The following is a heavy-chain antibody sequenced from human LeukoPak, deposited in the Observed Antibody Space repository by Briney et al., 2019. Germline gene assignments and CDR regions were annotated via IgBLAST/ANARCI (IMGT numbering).Heavy chain of an antibody. CDR3: AGDHEPMGAYYYYMDV. Sequence: AASVKVSCKASGYTFTTYNINWVRQAPGQGLEWMGWISGYNGNTNYAQKFQGRVTMTRDTSISTAYMELSRLRSDDTAVYYCAGDHEPMGAYYYYMDVWGKGTTVTISS. J-gene: IGHJ6*03. CDR1: GYTFTTYN. D-gene: IGHD3-10*01. CDR2: ISGYNGNT. V-gene: IGHV1-18*01.